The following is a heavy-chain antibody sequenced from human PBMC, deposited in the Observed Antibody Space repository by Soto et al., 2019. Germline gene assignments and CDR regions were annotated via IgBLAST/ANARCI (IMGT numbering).Heavy chain of an antibody. J-gene: IGHJ3*02. V-gene: IGHV3-30*18. D-gene: IGHD2-15*01. Sequence: GGSLRLSCAASGFTFSSYGMHWVRQAPGKGLEWVAVISYDGSNKYYADSVKGRFTISRDNSKNTLYLQMNSLRAEDTAVYYCAKDQGYCSGGSCYSDSGDAFDIWGQGTMVTVSS. CDR3: AKDQGYCSGGSCYSDSGDAFDI. CDR1: GFTFSSYG. CDR2: ISYDGSNK.